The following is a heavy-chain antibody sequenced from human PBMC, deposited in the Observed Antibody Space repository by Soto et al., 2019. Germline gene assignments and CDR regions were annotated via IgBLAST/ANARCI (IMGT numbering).Heavy chain of an antibody. CDR1: GGSISTSDYS. V-gene: IGHV4-30-2*01. J-gene: IGHJ6*02. CDR2: IDHTGTT. Sequence: QLQLRESGSGLVKSSQTLSLTCAVSGGSISTSDYSWSWIRQPPGRVLEWLGSIDHTGTTHYIPSLKNRLTMSLAKSTNQFSLDLTSVTAADTAVYYCVRERTIFGVAPGGGVDVGGQGTTVTVSS. CDR3: VRERTIFGVAPGGGVDV. D-gene: IGHD3-3*01.